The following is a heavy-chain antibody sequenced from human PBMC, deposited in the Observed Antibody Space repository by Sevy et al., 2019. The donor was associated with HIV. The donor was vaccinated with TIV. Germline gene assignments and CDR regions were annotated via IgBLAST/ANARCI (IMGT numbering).Heavy chain of an antibody. D-gene: IGHD3-3*01. CDR2: ISGSGGST. CDR1: GFTFSSYA. CDR3: AKDFRRTTNNWFDP. J-gene: IGHJ5*02. V-gene: IGHV3-23*01. Sequence: GGSLRLSCAASGFTFSSYAMSWVRQAPGKGLEWVSAISGSGGSTYYADSVKGRFTISRDNSKNTLYLQMNSLRAEDTGVYYCAKDFRRTTNNWFDPWGQGTLVTVSS.